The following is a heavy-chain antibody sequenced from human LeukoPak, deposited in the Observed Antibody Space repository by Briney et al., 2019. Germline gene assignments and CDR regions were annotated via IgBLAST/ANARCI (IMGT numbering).Heavy chain of an antibody. Sequence: ASVKVSCKASGGTFSSYAISWVRQAPGQGLEWMGGIIPIFGTANYAQKFQGRVTITADESTSTAYMELSSLRSEDTAVYYCARDLGYYGSSGYYPLGYWGQGTLVTVSS. CDR3: ARDLGYYGSSGYYPLGY. J-gene: IGHJ4*02. CDR2: IIPIFGTA. CDR1: GGTFSSYA. V-gene: IGHV1-69*13. D-gene: IGHD3-22*01.